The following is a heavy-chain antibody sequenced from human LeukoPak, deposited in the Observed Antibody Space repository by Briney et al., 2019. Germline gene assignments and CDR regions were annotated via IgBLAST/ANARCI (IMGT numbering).Heavy chain of an antibody. V-gene: IGHV3-21*01. J-gene: IGHJ4*02. D-gene: IGHD6-6*01. CDR3: ARVPTSHEYSSSLPFDY. CDR2: ISSSSIYI. Sequence: GGSLRLSCAASGFTFSSYSMNWVRQAPGKGLEWVSSISSSSIYIYYADSVKGRFTISRDNAKNSLYLQMNSLRAEDTAVYYCARVPTSHEYSSSLPFDYWGQGTLVTVSS. CDR1: GFTFSSYS.